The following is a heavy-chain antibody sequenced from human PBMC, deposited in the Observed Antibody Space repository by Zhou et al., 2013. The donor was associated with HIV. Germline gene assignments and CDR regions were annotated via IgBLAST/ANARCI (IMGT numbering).Heavy chain of an antibody. D-gene: IGHD5-12*01. V-gene: IGHV4-59*11. Sequence: QVQLQEPVPGLVKPSETLSLTCIVSGGSIRGHYWSWIRQPPGKGLEWIGYITSTGSTSYSPSLKSRVTISVDTSKNQFSLRLTSVTAADTAVYYCARDRGDGYNNWFFDLWGLAPWSLSPQ. CDR3: ARDRGDGYNNWFFDL. CDR1: GGSIRGHY. CDR2: ITSTGST. J-gene: IGHJ2*01.